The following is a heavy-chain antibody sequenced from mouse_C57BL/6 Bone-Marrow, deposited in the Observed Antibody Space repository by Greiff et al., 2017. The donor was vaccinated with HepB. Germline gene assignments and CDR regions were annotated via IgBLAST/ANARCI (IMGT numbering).Heavy chain of an antibody. D-gene: IGHD2-4*01. CDR1: GFTFSSYA. CDR2: ISDGGSYT. J-gene: IGHJ1*03. CDR3: ARGGLRGGWYFDV. V-gene: IGHV5-4*01. Sequence: EVQLVESGGGLVKPGGSLKLSCAASGFTFSSYAMSWVRQTPEKRLEWVATISDGGSYTYYPDNVKGRFTISRDNAKNNLYLQMSHLKSEDTAMYYCARGGLRGGWYFDVWGTGTTVTVSS.